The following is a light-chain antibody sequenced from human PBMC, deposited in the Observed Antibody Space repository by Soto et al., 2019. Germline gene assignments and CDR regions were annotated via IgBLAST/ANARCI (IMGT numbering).Light chain of an antibody. CDR3: QQYNSWLWT. CDR1: QSVSSSY. CDR2: GAS. V-gene: IGKV3-15*01. Sequence: IVLPQYNGTLSLYQGERATLSCRASQSVSSSYLAWYQQKPGQAPRLLIYGASTRATGIPARFSGSGSGTEFTLIISSLQSEDSAVYYCQQYNSWLWTFGQGTKVDI. J-gene: IGKJ1*01.